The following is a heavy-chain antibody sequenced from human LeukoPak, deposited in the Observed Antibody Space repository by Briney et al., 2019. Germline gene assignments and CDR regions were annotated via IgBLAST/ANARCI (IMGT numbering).Heavy chain of an antibody. Sequence: GGSLRLSCAASGFTFSSYSMNWVRQAPGKGLEWVSSISSSSSYIYYADSVKGRFTISRDNAKNSLYLQMNSLRAEDTAVYYCAREGTDDDSAFDYWGQGTQVTVSS. CDR3: AREGTDDDSAFDY. V-gene: IGHV3-21*01. J-gene: IGHJ4*02. D-gene: IGHD4-17*01. CDR1: GFTFSSYS. CDR2: ISSSSSYI.